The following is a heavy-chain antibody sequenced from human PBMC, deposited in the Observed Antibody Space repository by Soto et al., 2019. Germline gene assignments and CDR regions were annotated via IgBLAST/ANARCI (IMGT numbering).Heavy chain of an antibody. CDR2: INRDGVT. CDR3: ARTATQCSSTSCYTVALDF. J-gene: IGHJ4*02. D-gene: IGHD2-2*02. Sequence: WETLSLTCAVFGGSFSGYYWGWIRQPPGKGLEWIGEINRDGVTNYNPSLKSRLTMSVDTSKKQFSLKLNSVTAADTAVYYCARTATQCSSTSCYTVALDFWGQGTLVTVSS. CDR1: GGSFSGYY. V-gene: IGHV4-34*01.